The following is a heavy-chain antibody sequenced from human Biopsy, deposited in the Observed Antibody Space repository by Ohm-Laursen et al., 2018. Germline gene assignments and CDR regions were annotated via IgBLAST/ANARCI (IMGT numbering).Heavy chain of an antibody. J-gene: IGHJ4*02. V-gene: IGHV4-34*08. CDR3: GKEVYGRDY. D-gene: IGHD4-17*01. CDR2: INQSGST. Sequence: SETLSLTCVVFGRTFSDYRWTWIRQPPGKGLEWIGQINQSGSTNYNPSLKSRVTISADASKYEFSLRLTSVTAADTAVYFCGKEVYGRDYWGLGARVTVSS. CDR1: GRTFSDYR.